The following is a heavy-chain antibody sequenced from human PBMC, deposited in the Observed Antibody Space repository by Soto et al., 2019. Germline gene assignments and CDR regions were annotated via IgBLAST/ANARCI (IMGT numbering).Heavy chain of an antibody. D-gene: IGHD3-10*01. CDR3: AMEVQVHTPAFVY. V-gene: IGHV1-69*19. CDR2: ISPMFGAA. CDR1: GGTFNTYA. J-gene: IGHJ4*02. Sequence: QVQLVQSGAEMKKPGSSVKVSCQSSGGTFNTYAMNWVRQAPGQGPEWMGDISPMFGAANYAPKFQARVTMTADESTGTSYMQLSSLTSEDTALYFCAMEVQVHTPAFVYWGQGTLVTVSS.